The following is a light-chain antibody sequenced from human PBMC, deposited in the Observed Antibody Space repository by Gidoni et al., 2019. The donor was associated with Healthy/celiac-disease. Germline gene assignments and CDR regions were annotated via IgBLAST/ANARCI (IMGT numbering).Light chain of an antibody. J-gene: IGKJ3*01. CDR3: QQYGSSPQT. CDR2: GAS. CDR1: QSVSSSY. V-gene: IGKV3-20*01. Sequence: GTLSLSPGERATLSYRVSQSVSSSYLAWYQQKPGQAPTLLIYGASSRATGIPDRFSGSGSGTDFTLTISRLEPEDFAVYYCQQYGSSPQTFGHGTKVDIK.